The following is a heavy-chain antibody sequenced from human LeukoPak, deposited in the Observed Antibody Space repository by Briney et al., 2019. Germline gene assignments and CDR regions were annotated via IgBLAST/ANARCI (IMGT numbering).Heavy chain of an antibody. CDR3: AKDSPLIEEAIRWGRNVFDV. Sequence: GGSLRLSCAASGFTFSSYGMHWVRQAPGKGLEWVAVISYDGSNKYCADSVKGRFTISRDNSKNTLYLQMNSLRAEDTAVYYCAKDSPLIEEAIRWGRNVFDVWGQGTMVAVSS. V-gene: IGHV3-30*18. CDR1: GFTFSSYG. CDR2: ISYDGSNK. J-gene: IGHJ3*01. D-gene: IGHD2-21*01.